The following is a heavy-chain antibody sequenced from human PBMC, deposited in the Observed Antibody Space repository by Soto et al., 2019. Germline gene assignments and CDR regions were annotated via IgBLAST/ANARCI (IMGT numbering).Heavy chain of an antibody. D-gene: IGHD1-1*01. CDR2: IYATGTT. CDR1: GASISGFY. Sequence: SETLSLTCTVSGASISGFYWSWIRKSAGKGLEWIGRIYATGTTDYNPSLKSRDMMSVDTSKKQFSLKLRSVTAADTAVYYCVRDGTKTLRDWFDPWGQGISVTVSS. V-gene: IGHV4-4*07. J-gene: IGHJ5*02. CDR3: VRDGTKTLRDWFDP.